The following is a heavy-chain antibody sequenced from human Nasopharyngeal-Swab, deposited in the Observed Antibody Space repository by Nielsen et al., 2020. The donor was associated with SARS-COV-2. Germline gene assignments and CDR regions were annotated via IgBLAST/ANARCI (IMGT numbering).Heavy chain of an antibody. CDR3: ARGPRPKRHLDY. V-gene: IGHV1-8*01. Sequence: ASVKVSCKTSGYTFASFDINWVRQATGRGLEWVGWMNLDSGDTHYAQEFQGKVTLTRDTSRSTAYMELSSLSSEDTAVYYCARGPRPKRHLDYWGQGTLVTVSS. D-gene: IGHD1-1*01. J-gene: IGHJ4*02. CDR2: MNLDSGDT. CDR1: GYTFASFD.